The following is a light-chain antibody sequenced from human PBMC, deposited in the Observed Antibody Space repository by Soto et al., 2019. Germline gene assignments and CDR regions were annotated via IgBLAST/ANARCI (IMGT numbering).Light chain of an antibody. CDR3: SSFASSNTWV. J-gene: IGLJ3*02. V-gene: IGLV2-8*01. CDR1: SNNVGAYNY. CDR2: EVT. Sequence: QCALTQPPSASGSPGQSVTISCTGTSNNVGAYNYVACYQQHAGKAPKLVIYEVTKRPSGVPDRFSGSKSANTASLTVSGLQAEDEADYYCSSFASSNTWVFGGGTQLTVL.